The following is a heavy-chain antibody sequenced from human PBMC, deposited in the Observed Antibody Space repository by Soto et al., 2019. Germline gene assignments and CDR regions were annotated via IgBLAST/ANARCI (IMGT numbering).Heavy chain of an antibody. V-gene: IGHV3-33*01. D-gene: IGHD3-22*01. CDR2: IYNHGLIQ. CDR3: ARDPDTSGHYSWFDP. CDR1: GFTFSNYG. Sequence: GGSLRLSCAASGFTFSNYGMHWVRQAPGKGLEWVAGIYNHGLIQYYVDSVKGRFTISRDNSKNTLFLQMNSLRAGDTALYYCARDPDTSGHYSWFDPWGQGTLVTVSS. J-gene: IGHJ5*02.